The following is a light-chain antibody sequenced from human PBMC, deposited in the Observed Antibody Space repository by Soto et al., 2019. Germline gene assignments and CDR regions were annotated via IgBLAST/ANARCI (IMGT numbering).Light chain of an antibody. J-gene: IGLJ1*01. CDR3: SSYTSSLYV. CDR1: SSDVGGYNY. Sequence: QSTLTQPASVSGSPGQSITISCTGTSSDVGGYNYVSWYQQHPGKAPKPMIYDVSDRPSGVSNRVSGSKSGNTASLTISGLQAEDEADYYCSSYTSSLYVFGTGTKPIVL. V-gene: IGLV2-14*01. CDR2: DVS.